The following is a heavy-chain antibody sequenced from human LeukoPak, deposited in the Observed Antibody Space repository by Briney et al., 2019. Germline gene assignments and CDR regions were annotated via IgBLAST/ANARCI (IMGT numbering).Heavy chain of an antibody. D-gene: IGHD3-10*01. Sequence: GGSLRLSCAASGFTFSSYGMSWVRQAPGKGLEWVSAISGSGGSTYYADSVKGRFTISRDNSKNTLYLQMNSLRAEDTAVYYCAKPPPRGGYYYMDVWGKGTTVTISS. CDR1: GFTFSSYG. CDR2: ISGSGGST. V-gene: IGHV3-23*01. CDR3: AKPPPRGGYYYMDV. J-gene: IGHJ6*03.